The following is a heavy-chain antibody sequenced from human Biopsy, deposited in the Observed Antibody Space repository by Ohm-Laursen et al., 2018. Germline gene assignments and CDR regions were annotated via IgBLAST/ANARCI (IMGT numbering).Heavy chain of an antibody. CDR2: IFYDGSDT. V-gene: IGHV3-30*18. D-gene: IGHD5-18*01. CDR1: GFTFNNYG. CDR3: AKDRYNYAPIGGFSMDV. J-gene: IGHJ6*02. Sequence: SLRLSCAASGFTFNNYGMPWVRQAPGKGLEWVAFIFYDGSDTYYADSVKGRFTISRDNSRDALYLQMSSLRAEDTAVYYCAKDRYNYAPIGGFSMDVWGQGTTVTVSS.